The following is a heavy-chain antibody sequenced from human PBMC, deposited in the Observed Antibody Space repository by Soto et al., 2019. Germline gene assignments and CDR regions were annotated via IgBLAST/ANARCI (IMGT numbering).Heavy chain of an antibody. D-gene: IGHD5-12*01. V-gene: IGHV1-69*08. Sequence: QVQLVQSGAEVKKPGSSVKVSCKASGGTFSSYTISWVRQAPGQGLEWMGRIIPILGIANYAQKFQGRVTITADKSTSTAYIELSSLRSEDTAMYYCARDGPRDGYNFTPNDNFDYCGQGTLLTVSS. CDR3: ARDGPRDGYNFTPNDNFDY. CDR1: GGTFSSYT. J-gene: IGHJ4*02. CDR2: IIPILGIA.